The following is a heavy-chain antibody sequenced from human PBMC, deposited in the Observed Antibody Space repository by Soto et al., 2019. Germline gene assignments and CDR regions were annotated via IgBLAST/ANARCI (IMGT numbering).Heavy chain of an antibody. CDR2: IYYSGST. CDR1: GGSISSYY. J-gene: IGHJ4*02. D-gene: IGHD3-3*01. Sequence: QVQLQESGPGLVKPSETLSLTCTVSGGSISSYYWSWIRQPPGKGLEWIGYIYYSGSTNYNPSLKTRVPITVDTSKNQSSLELSSETAADTAVYYCARLGDFWSGYSYDYWGQGTLVTVSS. V-gene: IGHV4-59*08. CDR3: ARLGDFWSGYSYDY.